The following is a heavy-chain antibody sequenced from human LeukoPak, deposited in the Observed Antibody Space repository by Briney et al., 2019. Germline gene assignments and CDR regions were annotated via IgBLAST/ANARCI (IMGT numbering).Heavy chain of an antibody. D-gene: IGHD4-17*01. J-gene: IGHJ4*02. CDR3: ARDSVGTMTTVTTVDY. Sequence: GASVKVSRKASGYTFTGYYMHWVRQAPGQGLEWMGWINPNSGGTNYAQKFQGRVTMTRDTSISTAYMELSRLRSDDTAVYYCARDSVGTMTTVTTVDYWGQGTLVTVSS. CDR2: INPNSGGT. CDR1: GYTFTGYY. V-gene: IGHV1-2*02.